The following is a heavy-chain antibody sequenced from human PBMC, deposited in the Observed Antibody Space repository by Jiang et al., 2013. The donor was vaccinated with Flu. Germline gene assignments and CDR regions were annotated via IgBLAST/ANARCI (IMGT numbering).Heavy chain of an antibody. V-gene: IGHV5-51*01. CDR2: IYPGDSDT. J-gene: IGHJ3*02. CDR1: GYSFTSYW. CDR3: ARHGAGDCGGDCYVGAFDI. Sequence: GAEVKKPGESLKISCKGSGYSFTSYWIGWVRQMPGKGLEWMGIIYPGDSDTRYSPSFQGQVTISADKSISTAYLQWSSLKASDTAMYYCARHGAGDCGGDCYVGAFDIWGQGTMVTVSS. D-gene: IGHD2-21*02.